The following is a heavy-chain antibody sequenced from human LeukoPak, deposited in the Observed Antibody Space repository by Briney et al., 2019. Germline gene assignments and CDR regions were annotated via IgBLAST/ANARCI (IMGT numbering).Heavy chain of an antibody. CDR2: IYYSGST. Sequence: SQTLSLTCTVSGGSISSGDYYWSWIRQPPGKGPEWIGYIYYSGSTYYNPSLKSRVTISVDTSKNQFSLKLSSVTAADTAVYYCARGGDYDFWSRKFDYWGQGTLVTVSS. V-gene: IGHV4-30-4*01. CDR1: GGSISSGDYY. CDR3: ARGGDYDFWSRKFDY. J-gene: IGHJ4*02. D-gene: IGHD3-3*01.